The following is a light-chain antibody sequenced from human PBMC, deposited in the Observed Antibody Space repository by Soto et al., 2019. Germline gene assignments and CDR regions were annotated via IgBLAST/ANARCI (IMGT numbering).Light chain of an antibody. Sequence: IVLTQSPATLSLSPGGRATLSCTASQHVTTTYIAWYQQKFGQAPRLLIYGASTRATGTPDRFTGGGFGTDFTLTISRVEPEDFTVYYWQQYDSSLAVLGGTMLT. V-gene: IGKV3-20*01. CDR3: QQYDSSLAVLGGTMLT. CDR1: QHVTTTY. J-gene: IGKJ4*02. CDR2: GAS.